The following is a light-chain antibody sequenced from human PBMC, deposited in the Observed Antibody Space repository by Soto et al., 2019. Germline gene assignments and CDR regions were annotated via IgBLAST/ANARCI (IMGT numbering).Light chain of an antibody. J-gene: IGKJ1*01. Sequence: EIVLTQSPDTLSLSPGERATLSCRASQSVSSNLAWYQQKPGQAPRLLIYGASTRATGIPARFSGSGSGTEFTLTISSLQSEDFAVYYCQQYNIWPPWTFGQGTKVDIK. CDR3: QQYNIWPPWT. CDR2: GAS. CDR1: QSVSSN. V-gene: IGKV3-15*01.